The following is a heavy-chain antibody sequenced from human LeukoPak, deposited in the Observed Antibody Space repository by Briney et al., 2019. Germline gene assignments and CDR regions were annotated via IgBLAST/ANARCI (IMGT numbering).Heavy chain of an antibody. D-gene: IGHD5-12*01. CDR3: ARYSGYDSRFDY. V-gene: IGHV4-61*02. Sequence: SETPSLTCTVSGGSISSGSYYWSWIRQPAGKGLEWIGRIYTSGSTNYNPSLKSRVTISVDTSKNQFSLKLSSVTAADTAVYYCARYSGYDSRFDYWGQGTLVTVSS. CDR2: IYTSGST. J-gene: IGHJ4*02. CDR1: GGSISSGSYY.